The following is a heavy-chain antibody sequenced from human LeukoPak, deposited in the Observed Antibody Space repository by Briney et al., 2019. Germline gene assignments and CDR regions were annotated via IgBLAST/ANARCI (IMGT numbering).Heavy chain of an antibody. Sequence: ASVKVSCKASGYTFTSYYMHWVRQAPGQGLEWMGIINPSGGSTSYAQKFQGRVTMTRDMSTSTVYMELSSLRSEDTAVYYCARARRLVVRERDTRYCYYMDAWGKGTTVTISS. V-gene: IGHV1-46*01. D-gene: IGHD2-2*01. CDR2: INPSGGST. J-gene: IGHJ6*03. CDR3: ARARRLVVRERDTRYCYYMDA. CDR1: GYTFTSYY.